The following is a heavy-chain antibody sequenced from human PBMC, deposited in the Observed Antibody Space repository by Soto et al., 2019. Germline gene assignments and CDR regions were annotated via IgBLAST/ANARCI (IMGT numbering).Heavy chain of an antibody. V-gene: IGHV3-48*03. CDR3: ARGKSRDAYNPLGY. Sequence: SLRLSCSASGFTFSSYEMNWFRQAPGKGLEWVSYISSSGSSIYYADSVKGRFTISRDESKNTLYFQMDNLRAEDTATYYCARGKSRDAYNPLGYWGPGTLVTVPS. CDR2: ISSSGSSI. CDR1: GFTFSSYE. D-gene: IGHD1-1*01. J-gene: IGHJ4*02.